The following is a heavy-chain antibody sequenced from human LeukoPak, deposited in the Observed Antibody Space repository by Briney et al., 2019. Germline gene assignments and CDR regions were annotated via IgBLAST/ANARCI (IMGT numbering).Heavy chain of an antibody. CDR2: ISASGGST. CDR1: EFTFSSYA. CDR3: AKDDEYSSSSSGMDV. V-gene: IGHV3-23*01. J-gene: IGHJ6*02. Sequence: GGSLRLSCAASEFTFSSYAMTWVRQAPGKGLEWVSSISASGGSTYYADSVKGRFTISRDNSKNTLYLQMNSLRAEDTAVYYCAKDDEYSSSSSGMDVWGQGTTVTVSS. D-gene: IGHD6-6*01.